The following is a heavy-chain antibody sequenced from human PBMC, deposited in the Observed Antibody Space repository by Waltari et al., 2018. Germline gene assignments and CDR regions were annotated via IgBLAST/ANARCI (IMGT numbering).Heavy chain of an antibody. Sequence: EVQLLQSGTALKKPGRTVKISCQVSGYRFTDSYIPWVQQAPGKGPQWMGLVDPEDGETIYAERFQGRVTITADTSTETAFMELSSLTSDDTAVYYCVTALGDRSSASRPFDVWGLGTLITVSS. V-gene: IGHV1-69-2*01. CDR1: GYRFTDSY. D-gene: IGHD3-10*01. CDR2: VDPEDGET. J-gene: IGHJ3*01. CDR3: VTALGDRSSASRPFDV.